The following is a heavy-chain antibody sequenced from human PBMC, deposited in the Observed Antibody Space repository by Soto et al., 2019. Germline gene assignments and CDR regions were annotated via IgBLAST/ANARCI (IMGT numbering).Heavy chain of an antibody. V-gene: IGHV3-30-3*02. Sequence: GGSLRLSCAASGVTFSSYAMHGVRQAPGKGLEWVAVISYGGGNKYYADSVKGRFTISRDNSKNTLYLQMNSLRAEDTAVYYCAKSDNFDGDYYYVSAACSYFAYWGHGTLDPVTP. J-gene: IGHJ4*01. D-gene: IGHD3-10*01. CDR3: AKSDNFDGDYYYVSAACSYFAY. CDR1: GVTFSSYA. CDR2: ISYGGGNK.